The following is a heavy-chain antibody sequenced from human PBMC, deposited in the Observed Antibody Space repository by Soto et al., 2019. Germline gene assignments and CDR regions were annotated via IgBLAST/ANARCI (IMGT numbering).Heavy chain of an antibody. CDR2: IYYSGST. V-gene: IGHV4-59*01. J-gene: IGHJ4*02. Sequence: SEILSLTCTVSGGSISSYYLSWIRQPPGKGLEWIGYIYYSGSTNYNPSLKSRVTISVDTSKNQFSLKLSSVTAADTAVYYCARDSGSYYGAYFDYWGQGTLVTVSS. CDR1: GGSISSYY. CDR3: ARDSGSYYGAYFDY. D-gene: IGHD1-26*01.